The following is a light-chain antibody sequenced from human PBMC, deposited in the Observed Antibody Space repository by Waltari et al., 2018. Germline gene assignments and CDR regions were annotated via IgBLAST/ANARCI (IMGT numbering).Light chain of an antibody. V-gene: IGLV3-25*03. J-gene: IGLJ1*01. CDR2: KDF. Sequence: SYELTQPPSISVSPGQTARITCSRDALPTGPPHWYQQKPGQAPILVIYKDFERPSGIPERFSGSSSGTAITLTISGVQAEDEADYYCQSADSSGTYVFGTGTKVTVL. CDR1: ALPTGP. CDR3: QSADSSGTYV.